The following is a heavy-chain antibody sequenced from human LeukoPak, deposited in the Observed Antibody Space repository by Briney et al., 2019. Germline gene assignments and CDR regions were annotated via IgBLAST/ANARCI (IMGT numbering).Heavy chain of an antibody. CDR1: GFTFSSYS. CDR2: ISSSSSTI. V-gene: IGHV3-48*01. CDR3: AKDLDYYDSSGYYS. J-gene: IGHJ5*02. D-gene: IGHD3-22*01. Sequence: GGSLRLSCAASGFTFSSYSMNWVRQAPGKGLEWVSSISSSSSTIYYADSVKGRFTISRDNSKNTLYLQMNSLRAEDTAVYYCAKDLDYYDSSGYYSWGQGTLVTVSS.